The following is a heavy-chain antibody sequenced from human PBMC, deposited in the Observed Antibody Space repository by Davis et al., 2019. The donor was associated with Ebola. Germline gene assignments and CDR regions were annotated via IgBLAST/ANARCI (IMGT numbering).Heavy chain of an antibody. V-gene: IGHV1-69*06. CDR1: GVSFSRYP. CDR2: ILPYFGTP. Sequence: SVKVSCKASGVSFSRYPINWVRQAPGQGLEWMGGILPYFGTPDYAQKFQGRVTITADKSTSTAYMELSSLRSEDTAVYYCGSGVAAAGDYWGQGTLVTVSS. D-gene: IGHD6-13*01. J-gene: IGHJ4*02. CDR3: GSGVAAAGDY.